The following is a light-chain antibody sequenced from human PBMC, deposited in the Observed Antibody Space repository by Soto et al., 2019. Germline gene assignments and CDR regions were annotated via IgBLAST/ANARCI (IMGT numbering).Light chain of an antibody. CDR2: DAS. CDR1: QTISSGF. CDR3: QQYGSSGT. Sequence: EIVLTQSPGILYLSPWDRATLSCRASQTISSGFLAWYQQKVGQAPRLLIYDASNRATGVPDRFSGSGSGTDFTLTISRLEPEDFAVYYCQQYGSSGTFGQGTKVDIK. J-gene: IGKJ1*01. V-gene: IGKV3-20*01.